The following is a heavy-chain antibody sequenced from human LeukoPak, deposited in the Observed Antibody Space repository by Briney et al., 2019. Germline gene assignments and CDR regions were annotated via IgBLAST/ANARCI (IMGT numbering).Heavy chain of an antibody. V-gene: IGHV1-2*02. CDR1: GYTFTSYD. J-gene: IGHJ3*02. CDR3: ARDYGSSVAFAFDI. Sequence: ASVKVSCKASGYTFTSYDINWVRQATGQGLEWMGWINPNSGGTNYAQKFRGRVTMTRDTSISTAYMELSRLRSDDTAVYYCARDYGSSVAFAFDIWGQGTMVTVSS. CDR2: INPNSGGT. D-gene: IGHD2-15*01.